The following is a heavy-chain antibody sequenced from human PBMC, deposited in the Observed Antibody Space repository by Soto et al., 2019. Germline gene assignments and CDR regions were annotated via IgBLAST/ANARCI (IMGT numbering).Heavy chain of an antibody. CDR3: ECSGNGVSAAAY. CDR1: GLTFRNDW. D-gene: IGHD4-17*01. V-gene: IGHV3-7*03. CDR2: VNEDGSER. Sequence: GGSLRLSWAGSGLTFRNDWLSWVRQAPWKGLGWVANVNEDGSERYYVDSVRGRFTISRDNGENSLYLQPKILRPHETAVYSCECSGNGVSAAAYWGQGTRVTVS. J-gene: IGHJ4*02.